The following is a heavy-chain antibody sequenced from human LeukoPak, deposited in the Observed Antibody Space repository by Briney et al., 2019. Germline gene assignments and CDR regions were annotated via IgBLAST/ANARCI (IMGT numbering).Heavy chain of an antibody. V-gene: IGHV4-39*07. Sequence: SETLSLTCTVSGGSISSSSYYWGWIRQPPGKGLEWIGSIYYSGSTYYNPSLKSRVTISVDTSKNQFSLKLSSVTAADTAVYYCARERYYHGMDVWGQGTTVTVSS. CDR2: IYYSGST. J-gene: IGHJ6*02. CDR3: ARERYYHGMDV. CDR1: GGSISSSSYY.